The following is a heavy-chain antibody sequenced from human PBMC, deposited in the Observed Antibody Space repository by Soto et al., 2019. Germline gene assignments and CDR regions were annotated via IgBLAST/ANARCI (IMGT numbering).Heavy chain of an antibody. Sequence: GPVKVSCKPSGYSFSNFYVHWVRQAPGRGLEWMGIIDPSSGTTSYTQKFQERVTMTRDTSMSTVCMELSRLRSEDTAVYYCARGAVVVPNGLIAGMDVWGLGTTVTVSS. CDR3: ARGAVVVPNGLIAGMDV. CDR2: IDPSSGTT. V-gene: IGHV1-46*01. J-gene: IGHJ6*02. CDR1: GYSFSNFY. D-gene: IGHD2-15*01.